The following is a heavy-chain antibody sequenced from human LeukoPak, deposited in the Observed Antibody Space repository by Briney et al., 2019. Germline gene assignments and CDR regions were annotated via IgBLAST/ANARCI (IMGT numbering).Heavy chain of an antibody. CDR1: GFTFSSSW. J-gene: IGHJ4*02. V-gene: IGHV3-7*01. CDR3: ARDTRDGYNGFDY. D-gene: IGHD5-24*01. CDR2: IKEDGREK. Sequence: GGSLRLSCATSGFTFSSSWMSWVRQAPGKGLECVANIKEDGREKYYVDSVKGRFTISRDNAKNSLYLQMNSLRAEDTAVYYCARDTRDGYNGFDYWGQGTLVTVSS.